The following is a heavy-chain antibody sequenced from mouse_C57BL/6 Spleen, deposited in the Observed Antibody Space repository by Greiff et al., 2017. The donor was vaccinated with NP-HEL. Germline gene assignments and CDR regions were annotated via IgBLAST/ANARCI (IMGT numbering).Heavy chain of an antibody. CDR2: IYPGDGDT. V-gene: IGHV1-82*01. CDR3: ARSRDYDGLDY. J-gene: IGHJ2*01. D-gene: IGHD2-4*01. Sequence: VQLQQSGPELVKPGASVKISCKASGYAFSSSWMNWVKQRPGKGLEWIGRIYPGDGDTNYNGKFKGKATLTADKSSSTAYMQLSSLTSEDSAVYFCARSRDYDGLDYWGQGTTLTVSS. CDR1: GYAFSSSW.